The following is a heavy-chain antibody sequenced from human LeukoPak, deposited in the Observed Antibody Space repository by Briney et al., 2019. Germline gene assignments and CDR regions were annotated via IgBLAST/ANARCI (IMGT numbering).Heavy chain of an antibody. J-gene: IGHJ5*02. CDR1: GGTFSSYA. CDR2: IIPIFGTA. Sequence: SVKVSCKASGGTFSSYAISWVRQAPGQGLEWMGGIIPIFGTANYAQKFQGRVTITADESTSTAYMELSSLRSEDTAVYYCARGVVVVPAAIHWFDPWGQGTLVTVSS. V-gene: IGHV1-69*01. D-gene: IGHD2-2*01. CDR3: ARGVVVVPAAIHWFDP.